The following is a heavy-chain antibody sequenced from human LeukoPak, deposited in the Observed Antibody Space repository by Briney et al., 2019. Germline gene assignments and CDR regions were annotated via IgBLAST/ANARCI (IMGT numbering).Heavy chain of an antibody. J-gene: IGHJ6*03. V-gene: IGHV1-69*05. CDR3: ARDDYSNYVEYGSVWYYMDV. D-gene: IGHD4-11*01. CDR1: GGTFSSYA. Sequence: SVKVSCKASGGTFSSYAISLVRQAPGQGLEWMGGIIPIFGTTNYAQKFQGRVTITTDESTSTAYMELSSLRSEDTAVYYCARDDYSNYVEYGSVWYYMDVWGRGTTVTVSS. CDR2: IIPIFGTT.